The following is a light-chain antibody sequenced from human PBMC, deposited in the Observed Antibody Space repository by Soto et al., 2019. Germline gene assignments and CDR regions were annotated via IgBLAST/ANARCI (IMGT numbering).Light chain of an antibody. CDR3: QQYNNWPPVT. Sequence: EIVMTQSPATLSVSPGERATLSCRASQSVSSKLARYQQKPGQAPRLLIYGASTRATGIPARFSGSGSGTEFTLTISSLQSEDFAVYYCQQYNNWPPVTFGGGTKVDIK. CDR2: GAS. V-gene: IGKV3-15*01. J-gene: IGKJ4*01. CDR1: QSVSSK.